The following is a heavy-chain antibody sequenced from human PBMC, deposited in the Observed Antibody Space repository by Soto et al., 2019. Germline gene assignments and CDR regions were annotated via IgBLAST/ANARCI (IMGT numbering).Heavy chain of an antibody. CDR1: GFTLSSYA. D-gene: IGHD3-10*01. Sequence: GGSLRLSCAASGFTLSSYAMHWVRQAPGKGLEWVAVISYDGSNKYYADSVKGRFTISRDNSKNTLYLQMNSLRAEDTAVYYCARITLVDYWGQGTLVTVSS. V-gene: IGHV3-30-3*01. CDR3: ARITLVDY. J-gene: IGHJ4*02. CDR2: ISYDGSNK.